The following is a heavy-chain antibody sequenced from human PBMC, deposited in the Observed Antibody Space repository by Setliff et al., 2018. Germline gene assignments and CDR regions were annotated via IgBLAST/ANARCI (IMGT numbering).Heavy chain of an antibody. CDR2: IYTSGST. CDR3: VRVEAGYCSSTSCYVVGAFDI. J-gene: IGHJ3*02. V-gene: IGHV4-4*08. CDR1: GGSISSNY. Sequence: PSETLSLTCTVSGGSISSNYWSWVRQPPGKGLEWIGYIYTSGSTNYNPSLKSRGTISVDTSRNQFSLKLSSVTATDTAVYYRVRVEAGYCSSTSCYVVGAFDIWGQGTMVTVSS. D-gene: IGHD2-2*03.